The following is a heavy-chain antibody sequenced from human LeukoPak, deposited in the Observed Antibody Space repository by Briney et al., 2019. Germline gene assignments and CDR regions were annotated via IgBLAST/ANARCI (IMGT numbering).Heavy chain of an antibody. Sequence: PSETLSLTCTVSGGSISTYYWSWIRQPPGKGLEWIGYINYSGSTNYNPSLKSRVTISVDTSKNQFSLKLSSVTAADTAVYYCARWGIAAAGDRQYNWFDPWGQGTLVTVSS. CDR3: ARWGIAAAGDRQYNWFDP. D-gene: IGHD6-13*01. J-gene: IGHJ5*02. V-gene: IGHV4-59*08. CDR2: INYSGST. CDR1: GGSISTYY.